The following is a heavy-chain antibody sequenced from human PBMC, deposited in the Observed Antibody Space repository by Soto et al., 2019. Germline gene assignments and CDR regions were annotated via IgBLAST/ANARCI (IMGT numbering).Heavy chain of an antibody. D-gene: IGHD3-22*01. Sequence: SETLSLTCSLYGGSISSYYWSWIRQPPGKGLEWIGYIYYSGSTNYNPSLKSRVTISVDTSKNQFSLKLSSVTAADTAVYYCAVGGRLYDSSGYYYYGMDVWGQGTTVNVS. CDR1: GGSISSYY. CDR2: IYYSGST. CDR3: AVGGRLYDSSGYYYYGMDV. J-gene: IGHJ6*02. V-gene: IGHV4-59*01.